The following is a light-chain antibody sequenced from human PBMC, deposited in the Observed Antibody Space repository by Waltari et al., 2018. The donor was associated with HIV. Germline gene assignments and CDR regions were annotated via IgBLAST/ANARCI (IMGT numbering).Light chain of an antibody. CDR3: CSYADSYTSLFV. CDR2: DVN. CDR1: SSNVGAFDF. V-gene: IGLV2-11*01. Sequence: QSALTQPRSVSGSPGQSVTISCPGASSNVGAFDFVSWYQQHPGKAPKLMIYDVNKRPSGVPVRFSGSKSGNTASLTISGLQAEDEADYYCCSYADSYTSLFVFGTGTMVTVL. J-gene: IGLJ1*01.